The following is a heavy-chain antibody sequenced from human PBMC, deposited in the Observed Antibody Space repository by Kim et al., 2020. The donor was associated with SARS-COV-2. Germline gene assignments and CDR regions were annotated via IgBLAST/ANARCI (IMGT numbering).Heavy chain of an antibody. CDR1: GGSISSSSYY. CDR3: ARRRASQRRDGHMGGFDY. J-gene: IGHJ4*02. CDR2: IYYSGST. D-gene: IGHD1-26*01. V-gene: IGHV4-39*01. Sequence: SETLSLTCTVSGGSISSSSYYWGWIRQPPGKGLEWIGSIYYSGSTYYNPSLKSRVTISVDTSKNQFSLKLSSVTAADTAVYYCARRRASQRRDGHMGGFDYWGQGTLVTVSS.